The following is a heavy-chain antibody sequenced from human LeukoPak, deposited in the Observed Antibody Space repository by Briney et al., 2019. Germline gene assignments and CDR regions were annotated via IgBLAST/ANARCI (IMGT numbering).Heavy chain of an antibody. CDR2: INHSGST. CDR1: GGSFSGYY. D-gene: IGHD2-2*01. CDR3: ARIGYCSSTSCSHCGMDV. V-gene: IGHV4-34*01. Sequence: PSETLSLTCAVYGGSFSGYYWSWIRQPPGKGLEWIGEINHSGSTNYNPSLKSRVTISVDTSKNQFSLKLSSVTAADTAVYYCARIGYCSSTSCSHCGMDVWGQGTTVTVSS. J-gene: IGHJ6*02.